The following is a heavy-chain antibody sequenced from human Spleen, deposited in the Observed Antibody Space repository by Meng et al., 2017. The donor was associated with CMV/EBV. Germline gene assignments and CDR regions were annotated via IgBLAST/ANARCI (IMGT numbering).Heavy chain of an antibody. J-gene: IGHJ4*02. D-gene: IGHD6-13*01. V-gene: IGHV3-33*01. CDR3: ARVSAAGAFVDY. Sequence: GGSLRLSCAASGFTFSSYGMHWVRQAPGKGLEWVAVIWSDGSNKYYADSVKGRFTISRNNSKNTLYVQMNSLTAADSAVYYCARVSAAGAFVDYWGQGTPVTVSS. CDR1: GFTFSSYG. CDR2: IWSDGSNK.